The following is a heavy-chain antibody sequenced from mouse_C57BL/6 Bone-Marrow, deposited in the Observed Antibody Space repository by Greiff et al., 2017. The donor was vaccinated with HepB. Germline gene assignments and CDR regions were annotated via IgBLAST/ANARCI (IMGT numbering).Heavy chain of an antibody. CDR2: ISDGGSYT. V-gene: IGHV5-4*03. CDR3: ARGGTTVVADY. J-gene: IGHJ2*01. CDR1: GFTFSSYA. D-gene: IGHD1-1*01. Sequence: EVKLMESGGGLVKPGGSLKLSCAASGFTFSSYAMSWVRQTPEKRLEWVATISDGGSYTYYPDNVKGRFTISRDNAKNNLYLQMSQLKSEDTAMYYCARGGTTVVADYWGQGTTLTVSS.